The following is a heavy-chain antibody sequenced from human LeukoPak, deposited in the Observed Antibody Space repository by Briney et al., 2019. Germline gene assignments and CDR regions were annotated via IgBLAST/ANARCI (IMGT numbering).Heavy chain of an antibody. CDR2: IEGNDSMT. V-gene: IGHV3-74*03. Sequence: GGSLRLSCAASGFTLGGYWMNWVRQAPGKGLVWVSRIEGNDSMTTTADSVKGRFNVTRDTAKNTVYLQVTSLSVDDRGVYYCAKTDWFDPWGQGTLVTVSS. CDR3: AKTDWFDP. J-gene: IGHJ5*02. CDR1: GFTLGGYW.